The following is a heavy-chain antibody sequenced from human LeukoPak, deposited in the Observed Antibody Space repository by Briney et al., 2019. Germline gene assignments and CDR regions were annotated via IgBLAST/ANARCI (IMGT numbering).Heavy chain of an antibody. V-gene: IGHV4-59*01. CDR2: IYYSGST. D-gene: IGHD6-19*01. CDR1: GGSISSYY. Sequence: SETLSLTCTVSGGSISSYYWSWIRQPPGKGLEWIGYIYYSGSTNYNPSLKSRVTISVDTSKNQFSLKLSSVIAADTAVYYCARGGNIAVAGEDAFDIWGQGTMVTVSS. CDR3: ARGGNIAVAGEDAFDI. J-gene: IGHJ3*02.